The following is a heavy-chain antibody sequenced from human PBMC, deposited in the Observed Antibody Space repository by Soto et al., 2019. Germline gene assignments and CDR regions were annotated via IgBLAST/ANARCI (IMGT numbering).Heavy chain of an antibody. CDR1: GYSFTSCW. Sequence: GESLKISCKGSGYSFTSCWIGWVRQMPGKGLEWMGIIYPGDSDTRYSASFQGQVAISADKSISTAYLQWSSLKASDTAMYYCARESSNPRYYYSYGMDVWGQGTTVTVSS. CDR2: IYPGDSDT. CDR3: ARESSNPRYYYSYGMDV. J-gene: IGHJ6*02. D-gene: IGHD4-4*01. V-gene: IGHV5-51*01.